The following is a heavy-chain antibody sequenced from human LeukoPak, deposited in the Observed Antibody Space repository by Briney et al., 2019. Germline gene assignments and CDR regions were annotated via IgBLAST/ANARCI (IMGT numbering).Heavy chain of an antibody. D-gene: IGHD3-10*01. V-gene: IGHV1-24*01. CDR1: GYTLTELS. CDR3: ATDPPLWFGELGHFDY. J-gene: IGHJ4*02. CDR2: FDHEDGET. Sequence: ASVKVSCKVSGYTLTELSMHWVRQAPGKGLEWMGGFDHEDGETIYAQKFQGRVTMTEDTSTDTAYMELSSLRSEDTAVYYCATDPPLWFGELGHFDYWGQGTLVTVSS.